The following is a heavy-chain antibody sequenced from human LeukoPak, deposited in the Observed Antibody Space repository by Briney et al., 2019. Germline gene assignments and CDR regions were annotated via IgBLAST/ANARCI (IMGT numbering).Heavy chain of an antibody. CDR3: AKGLIKLATRGYYFDY. CDR2: ISGSGGST. V-gene: IGHV3-23*01. CDR1: GFTFSSYA. J-gene: IGHJ4*02. Sequence: GGSLRLSCAASGFTFSSYAMSWVRQAPGKGLEWVSAISGSGGSTYYADSVKGRFTISRDNSKNTLYLQMNSLRAEDTAVYYCAKGLIKLATRGYYFDYWGQGTLVTVSS. D-gene: IGHD5-12*01.